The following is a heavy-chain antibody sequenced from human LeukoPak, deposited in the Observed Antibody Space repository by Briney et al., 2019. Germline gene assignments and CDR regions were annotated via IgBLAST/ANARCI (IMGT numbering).Heavy chain of an antibody. CDR1: GFTFSSYW. J-gene: IGHJ4*02. D-gene: IGHD4-23*01. CDR3: ARGRPHGNDY. V-gene: IGHV3-74*01. Sequence: GGSLRLSCAAPGFTFSSYWMNWVRQAPGKGLVWVSRIASDGSSTTYADSVKGRFSISRDNAKNTLYLQMNSLRVEDTAVYYCARGRPHGNDYWGQGPLVTVSS. CDR2: IASDGSST.